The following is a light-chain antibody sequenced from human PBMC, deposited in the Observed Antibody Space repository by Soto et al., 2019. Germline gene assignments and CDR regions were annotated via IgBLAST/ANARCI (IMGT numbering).Light chain of an antibody. CDR1: QGIRND. J-gene: IGKJ1*01. Sequence: IQMTQSPSSLSASVGDRVTITCRASQGIRNDLGWYQQKPGKAPKLLIYKASTLKSGVPSRFSGSGSGTEFTLTISSLQPDDFATYYCQQYNSYSFGQGTKVDNK. V-gene: IGKV1-5*03. CDR2: KAS. CDR3: QQYNSYS.